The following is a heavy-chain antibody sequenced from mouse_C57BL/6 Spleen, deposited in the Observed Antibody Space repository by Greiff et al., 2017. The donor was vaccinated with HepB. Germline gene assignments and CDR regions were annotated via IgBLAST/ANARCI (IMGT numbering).Heavy chain of an antibody. V-gene: IGHV7-1*01. Sequence: EVMLVESGGGLVQSGRSLRLSCATSGFTFSDFYMEWVRQAPGKGLEWIAASRNKANDYTTEYSASVKGRFIVSRDTSQSILYLQMNALSAEDTAIYYCARDDPLYYYAMDYWGQGTSVTVSS. D-gene: IGHD1-1*02. CDR1: GFTFSDFY. CDR2: SRNKANDYTT. CDR3: ARDDPLYYYAMDY. J-gene: IGHJ4*01.